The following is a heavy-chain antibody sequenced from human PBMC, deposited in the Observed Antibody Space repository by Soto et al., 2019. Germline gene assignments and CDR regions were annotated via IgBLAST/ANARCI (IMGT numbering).Heavy chain of an antibody. D-gene: IGHD2-2*02. CDR1: GYSFTSYW. CDR3: ARQTYCSSTSCYTVDS. Sequence: ESLKISFKGSGYSFTSYWIGWVRQMPGKGLEWMGIIYLCDSDTRYGPSFQGQVTISADKSISTAYLQWSSLKASDTAMYYCARQTYCSSTSCYTVDSWGQGTLVTVSS. J-gene: IGHJ4*02. V-gene: IGHV5-51*01. CDR2: IYLCDSDT.